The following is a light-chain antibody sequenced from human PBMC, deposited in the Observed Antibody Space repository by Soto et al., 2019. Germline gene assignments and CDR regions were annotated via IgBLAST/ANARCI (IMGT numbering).Light chain of an antibody. CDR3: QQYNNWPPRQYT. CDR1: QSVSSD. V-gene: IGKV3-15*01. Sequence: IVMTQSPVTLSVSPGERATLSCRASQSVSSDLAWYQQKSGQAPRLLIFGASTRATGIPARFSGSGSGTEFTLTISSLQSEDFAVYYCQQYNNWPPRQYTFGQGTKLEIK. J-gene: IGKJ2*01. CDR2: GAS.